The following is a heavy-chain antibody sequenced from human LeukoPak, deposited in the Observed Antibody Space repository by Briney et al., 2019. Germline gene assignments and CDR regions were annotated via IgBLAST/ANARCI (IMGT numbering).Heavy chain of an antibody. V-gene: IGHV3-48*03. CDR3: ARDIKDGSGIEYGMDV. CDR1: GFTFSSYE. Sequence: GGSLRLSCAASGFTFSSYEVNWVRQAPGKGLEWVSYISSSGSTIYYADSVKGRFTISRDNAKNSLYLQMNSLRAEDTAVYYCARDIKDGSGIEYGMDVWGQGTTVTVSS. D-gene: IGHD3-10*01. CDR2: ISSSGSTI. J-gene: IGHJ6*02.